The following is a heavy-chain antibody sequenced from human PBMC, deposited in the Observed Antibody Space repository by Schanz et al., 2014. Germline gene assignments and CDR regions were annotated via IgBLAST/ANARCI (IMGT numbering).Heavy chain of an antibody. CDR2: IKSQFDGETA. CDR3: ARGASRDYFAMDV. J-gene: IGHJ6*02. Sequence: EVQLEESGGGLVKPGGSLKLSCAASRLTFNNAWMHWVRQAPGKGLEWVGRIKSQFDGETADYGAAVRGRFTISRDTAKNTVLLQMNNLRAEDTAVYYCARGASRDYFAMDVWGQGTTVTVSS. V-gene: IGHV3-15*05. CDR1: RLTFNNAW.